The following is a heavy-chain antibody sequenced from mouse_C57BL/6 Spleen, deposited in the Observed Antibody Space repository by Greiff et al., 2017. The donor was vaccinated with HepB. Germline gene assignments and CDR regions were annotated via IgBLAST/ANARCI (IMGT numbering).Heavy chain of an antibody. CDR2: IDPSDSET. CDR3: AGEVRGNYPLDY. CDR1: GYTFTSYW. Sequence: QVQLQQSGAELVRPGSSVKLSCKASGYTFTSYWMHWVKQRPIQGLEWIGNIDPSDSETHYNQKFKDKATLTVDKSSSTAYMQLSSLTSEDSAVYYCAGEVRGNYPLDYWGQGTTLTVSA. J-gene: IGHJ2*01. V-gene: IGHV1-52*01. D-gene: IGHD2-1*01.